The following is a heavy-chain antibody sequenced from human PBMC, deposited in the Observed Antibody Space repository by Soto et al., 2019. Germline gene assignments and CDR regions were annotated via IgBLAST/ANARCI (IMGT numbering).Heavy chain of an antibody. CDR1: GFTFSSYW. Sequence: EVQLVESGGGLVQPGGSLTLSCAASGFTFSSYWMNWVRQAPGKGLEGVANIDQDGSTTDYVGSVKGRFTISRDNAKKSLYLQMNSLRAEDTALYYCASDLYSGTSDYWGQGTLVTVSS. CDR3: ASDLYSGTSDY. J-gene: IGHJ4*02. D-gene: IGHD1-26*01. CDR2: IDQDGSTT. V-gene: IGHV3-7*05.